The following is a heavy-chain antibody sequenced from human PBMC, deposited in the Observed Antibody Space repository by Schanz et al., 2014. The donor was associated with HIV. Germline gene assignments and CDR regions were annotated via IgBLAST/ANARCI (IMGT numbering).Heavy chain of an antibody. CDR2: ISGGGGDT. J-gene: IGHJ5*02. CDR1: GFTFDEYA. D-gene: IGHD6-13*01. V-gene: IGHV3-23*04. CDR3: ASRGGSSWYENWFDP. Sequence: EVQLVESGGGLVQPGRSLRLSCAASGFTFDEYAMHWVRQAPGKGLEWVSGISGGGGDTYYADSVKGRFTISRDNSKNTLYLQMNSLRAEDTAVYYCASRGGSSWYENWFDPWGQGTLVTVSS.